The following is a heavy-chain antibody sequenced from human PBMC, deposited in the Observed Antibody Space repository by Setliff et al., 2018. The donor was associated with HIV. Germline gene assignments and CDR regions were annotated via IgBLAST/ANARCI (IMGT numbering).Heavy chain of an antibody. V-gene: IGHV1-2*02. Sequence: ASVKVSCKASGYTFTSYDINWLRQAPGQGLEWMGWINPNSGDTRYAQRFQGRVTMTRDTSTNTAYMELNSLTSDDTAVYYCARDLVVVAPYYCFDPWGQGTLVTVSS. CDR1: GYTFTSYD. J-gene: IGHJ5*02. D-gene: IGHD2-15*01. CDR2: INPNSGDT. CDR3: ARDLVVVAPYYCFDP.